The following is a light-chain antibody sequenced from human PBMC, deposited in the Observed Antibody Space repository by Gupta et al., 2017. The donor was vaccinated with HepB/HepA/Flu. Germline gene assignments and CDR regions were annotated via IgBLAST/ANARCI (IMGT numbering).Light chain of an antibody. CDR3: QSYDSSLSGSVV. CDR1: SSNIGAGYD. J-gene: IGLJ2*01. V-gene: IGLV1-40*01. Sequence: GSSSNIGAGYDVHWYQQLPGTAPNLLIYGNSNRPSGVPDRFSGSKSGTSASLAITGLQAEDEADYYCQSYDSSLSGSVVFGGGTKLTVL. CDR2: GNS.